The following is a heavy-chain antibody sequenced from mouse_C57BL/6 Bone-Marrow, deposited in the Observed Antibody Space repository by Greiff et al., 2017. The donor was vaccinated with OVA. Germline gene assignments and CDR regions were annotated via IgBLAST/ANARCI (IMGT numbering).Heavy chain of an antibody. CDR2: IWRGGST. CDR1: GFSFTSYG. CDR3: APTVVATGAMYY. J-gene: IGHJ4*01. V-gene: IGHV2-5*01. Sequence: QVQLQQSGPGLVQPSQSLSITCTVSGFSFTSYGVHWVRQSPGKGLEWLGVIWRGGSTDYNADFMSRLSITKENSKSQVFFKMNSLQADDTAIYYWAPTVVATGAMYYWGQGTSVTVSS. D-gene: IGHD1-1*01.